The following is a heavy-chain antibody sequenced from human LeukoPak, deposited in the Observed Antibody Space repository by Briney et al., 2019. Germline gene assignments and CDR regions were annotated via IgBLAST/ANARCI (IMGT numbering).Heavy chain of an antibody. CDR3: AKDQGWADGSGDY. CDR2: ISSSSSYI. CDR1: GFTFSSYS. V-gene: IGHV3-21*01. J-gene: IGHJ4*02. D-gene: IGHD3-10*01. Sequence: PGGSLRLSCAASGFTFSSYSMNWVRQAPGKGLEWVSSISSSSSYIYYADSVKGRFTISRDNAKNSLYLQMNSLRAEDTAVYYCAKDQGWADGSGDYWGQGTLVTVSS.